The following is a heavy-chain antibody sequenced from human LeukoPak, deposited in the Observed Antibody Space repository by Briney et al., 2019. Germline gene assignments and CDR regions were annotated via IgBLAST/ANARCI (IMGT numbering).Heavy chain of an antibody. D-gene: IGHD6-19*01. V-gene: IGHV3-43*02. CDR1: GTTFEDYA. J-gene: IGHJ4*02. CDR2: ISGDGGTT. Sequence: GGSLRLSCAASGTTFEDYAMHWVRQAPGKGLEWVSFISGDGGTTYYADSVKGRFTISRDNSKTSLHLQMNSLRTEDTALYYCAKDQGASGWGAFDYWGQGTLVTVSS. CDR3: AKDQGASGWGAFDY.